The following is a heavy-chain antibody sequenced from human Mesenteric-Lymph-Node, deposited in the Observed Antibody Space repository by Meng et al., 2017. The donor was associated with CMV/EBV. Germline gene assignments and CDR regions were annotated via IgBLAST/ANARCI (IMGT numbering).Heavy chain of an antibody. CDR2: IKQDGSEK. Sequence: ESPKISCAASGFTFSSYWMSWVRQAPGKGLEWVANIKQDGSEKYYVDSVKGRFTISRDNAKNSLYLQMTSLRAEDTAVYYCAAYTKEALDVWGQGTMVTVSS. D-gene: IGHD2-21*01. V-gene: IGHV3-7*01. CDR1: GFTFSSYW. CDR3: AAYTKEALDV. J-gene: IGHJ3*01.